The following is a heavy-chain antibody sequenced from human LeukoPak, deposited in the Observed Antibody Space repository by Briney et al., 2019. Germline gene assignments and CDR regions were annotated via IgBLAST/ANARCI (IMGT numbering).Heavy chain of an antibody. CDR3: TRHPGDYYDSSGYYYFYYGMDV. Sequence: PGGSLRLSCAASGFTFSSYGMHWVRQASGEGLEWVGRIRSKANSYATAYAASVKGRFTISRDDSKNTAYLQMNSLKTEDTAVYYCTRHPGDYYDSSGYYYFYYGMDVWGQGTTVTVSS. CDR1: GFTFSSYG. J-gene: IGHJ6*02. V-gene: IGHV3-73*01. D-gene: IGHD3-22*01. CDR2: IRSKANSYAT.